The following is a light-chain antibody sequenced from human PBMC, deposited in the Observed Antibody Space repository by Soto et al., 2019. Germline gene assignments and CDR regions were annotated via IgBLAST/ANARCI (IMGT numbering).Light chain of an antibody. Sequence: QSALTQPASVSGSPGQSITISCTGSSSDIGDYDYVSWYQQHPGKAPKVLISEVSNRPSGVSNRLSGSKSGNTASLTISGLQAEDEADYYCNSYATGNTRVFGTGTKVTVL. J-gene: IGLJ1*01. CDR1: SSDIGDYDY. CDR2: EVS. CDR3: NSYATGNTRV. V-gene: IGLV2-14*01.